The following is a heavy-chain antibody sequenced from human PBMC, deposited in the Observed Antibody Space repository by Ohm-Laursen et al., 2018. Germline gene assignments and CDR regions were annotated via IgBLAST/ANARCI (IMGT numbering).Heavy chain of an antibody. Sequence: SLRLSCTASGFTFSNYWMTWVRQAPGKGLEWVANINEGGGRKLYMDSVEGRFTISRDNGQSSLYPQMNSLRAEDAAVYYCGRDLGTSAAGTVGYFDSWGQGILVTVSS. CDR2: INEGGGRK. CDR1: GFTFSNYW. CDR3: GRDLGTSAAGTVGYFDS. J-gene: IGHJ4*02. D-gene: IGHD6-25*01. V-gene: IGHV3-7*01.